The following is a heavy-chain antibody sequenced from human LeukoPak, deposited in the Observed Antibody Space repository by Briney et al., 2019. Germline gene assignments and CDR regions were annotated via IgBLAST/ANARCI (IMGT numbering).Heavy chain of an antibody. V-gene: IGHV3-21*01. J-gene: IGHJ4*02. CDR3: ARAAGHYFDY. CDR2: ITSTSTDL. Sequence: GGSLRLSCAAAGFSFRSYSMNWVRQAPGKGLDWGSFITSTSTDLFYADSVKGRFTVSRDIAMNSLYLQMNNLRAEDTAVYYCARAAGHYFDYWGQGSLVTVSS. CDR1: GFSFRSYS.